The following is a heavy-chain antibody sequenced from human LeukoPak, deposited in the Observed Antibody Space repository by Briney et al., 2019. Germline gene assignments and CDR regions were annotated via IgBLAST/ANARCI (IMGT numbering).Heavy chain of an antibody. V-gene: IGHV1-24*01. CDR1: GYTLTELS. CDR2: FDPEDGET. D-gene: IGHD6-19*01. J-gene: IGHJ4*02. Sequence: ASVKVSCKVSGYTLTELSMHWVRQAPGKGLEWMGGFDPEDGETIYAQKFQGRVTMTEDTSTDTAYMELSSLRSEDTAVYYCATGLREQWLDLHFDCWGQGTLVTVSS. CDR3: ATGLREQWLDLHFDC.